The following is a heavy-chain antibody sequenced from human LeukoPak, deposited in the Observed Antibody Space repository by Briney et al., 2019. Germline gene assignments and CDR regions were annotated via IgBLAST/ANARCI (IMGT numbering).Heavy chain of an antibody. CDR2: INPNSGVT. CDR1: GYTFTGYG. D-gene: IGHD5-24*01. V-gene: IGHV1-2*06. Sequence: ASVKVSCKASGYTFTGYGMRWVRQAPGQGLEWMGRINPNSGVTNYAQKLQGRVTMTRDTSISTAYMELGSLRSDYTAVYYCGRLVSKGYDGFGYWGQGTLVTVCS. J-gene: IGHJ4*02. CDR3: GRLVSKGYDGFGY.